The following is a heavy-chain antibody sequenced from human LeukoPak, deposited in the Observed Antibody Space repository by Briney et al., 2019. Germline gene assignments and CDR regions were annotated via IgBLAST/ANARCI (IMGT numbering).Heavy chain of an antibody. CDR3: AKNSVGATDY. V-gene: IGHV3-74*01. Sequence: PGGSLRLSCAASGFTFSSYWMHWVRQAPGKGLVWVSRINTDGSSTSYADSVKGRFTISRDNSKNTLYLQMNSLRAEDTAMYYCAKNSVGATDYWGQGTLVTVSS. D-gene: IGHD1-26*01. J-gene: IGHJ4*02. CDR1: GFTFSSYW. CDR2: INTDGSST.